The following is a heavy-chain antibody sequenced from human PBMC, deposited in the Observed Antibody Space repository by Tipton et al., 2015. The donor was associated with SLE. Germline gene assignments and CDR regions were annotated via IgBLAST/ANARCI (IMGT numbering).Heavy chain of an antibody. V-gene: IGHV1-18*01. CDR2: ISAYNGNT. Sequence: QSGAEVKKPGASVKVSCKASGYTFTSYGISWVRQAPGQGLEWMGWISAYNGNTNYAQKFQGRVTMTRDTSTSTVYMELSSLRSEDTAVCYCARPEGTAAPRDWGQGTLVTVSS. CDR3: ARPEGTAAPRD. CDR1: GYTFTSYG. J-gene: IGHJ4*02. D-gene: IGHD6-13*01.